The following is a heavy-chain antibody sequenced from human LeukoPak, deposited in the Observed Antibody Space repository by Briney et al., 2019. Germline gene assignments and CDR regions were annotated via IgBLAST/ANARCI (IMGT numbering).Heavy chain of an antibody. CDR3: ARATWGYQFDC. CDR2: IYSSGST. CDR1: GFTVSSNY. J-gene: IGHJ4*02. Sequence: GGSLRLSCAASGFTVSSNYMSWVRQAPGKGLGWVSVIYSSGSTYYADSVKDRFTISRDGSQNVVYLQMNSLRVEDTAMYYCARATWGYQFDCWGQGTLVTVS. V-gene: IGHV3-66*01. D-gene: IGHD5-12*01.